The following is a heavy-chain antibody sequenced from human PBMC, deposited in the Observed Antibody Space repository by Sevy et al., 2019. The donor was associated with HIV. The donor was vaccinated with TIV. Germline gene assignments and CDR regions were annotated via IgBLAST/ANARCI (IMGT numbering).Heavy chain of an antibody. Sequence: GGSLRLSCAASGFTFSSYGMHWVRQAPGKGLEWVTFISYDGSNKYYADSVKGRFTISRDGSKNTVHLQINSLRTEDTAIYYCAKDMDYRDSSGFPLTFDYWGQGTLVTVSS. J-gene: IGHJ4*02. CDR1: GFTFSSYG. CDR3: AKDMDYRDSSGFPLTFDY. CDR2: ISYDGSNK. D-gene: IGHD3-22*01. V-gene: IGHV3-30*18.